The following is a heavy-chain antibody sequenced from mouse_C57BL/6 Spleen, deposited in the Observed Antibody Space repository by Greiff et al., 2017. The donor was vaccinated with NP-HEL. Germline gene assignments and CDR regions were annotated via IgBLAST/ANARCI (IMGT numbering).Heavy chain of an antibody. J-gene: IGHJ3*01. V-gene: IGHV1-80*01. CDR2: IYPGDGDT. CDR3: ARKGTTGFAY. Sequence: QVQLQQSGAELVKPGASVKISCKASGYAFSSYWMNWVKQRPGTGLEWNGQIYPGDGDTNYNGKFKGKATLTADKSSSTAYMQLSSLTSEDSAVCFCARKGTTGFAYWGQGTLVTVSA. CDR1: GYAFSSYW. D-gene: IGHD1-1*01.